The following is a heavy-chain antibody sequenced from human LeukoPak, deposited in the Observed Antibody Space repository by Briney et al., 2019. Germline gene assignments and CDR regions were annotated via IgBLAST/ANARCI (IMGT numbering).Heavy chain of an antibody. D-gene: IGHD3-16*01. V-gene: IGHV4-34*01. J-gene: IGHJ4*02. CDR2: INHSGST. CDR3: ARVTRETPDY. Sequence: SETLSLTCAVYGGSFSGYYWSWIRQPPGKGLEWIGEINHSGSTNYNPSLKSRVTISVDTSKNQFSLKLSSVTAADTAVYYCARVTRETPDYWGQGTLVTVSS. CDR1: GGSFSGYY.